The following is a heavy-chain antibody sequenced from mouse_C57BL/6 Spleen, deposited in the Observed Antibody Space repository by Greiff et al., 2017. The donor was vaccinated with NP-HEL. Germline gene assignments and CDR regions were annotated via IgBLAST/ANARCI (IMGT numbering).Heavy chain of an antibody. CDR1: GFNIKDDY. J-gene: IGHJ1*03. CDR3: TRGDGFSWYFDV. D-gene: IGHD2-3*01. CDR2: IDPENGDT. V-gene: IGHV14-4*01. Sequence: EVQLQQSGAELVRPGASVKLSCTASGFNIKDDYMHWVKQRPEQGLEWIGWIDPENGDTEYASKFQGKATITADTSSHTAYLQLSSLTSEDTAVDYCTRGDGFSWYFDVWGTGTTVTVSS.